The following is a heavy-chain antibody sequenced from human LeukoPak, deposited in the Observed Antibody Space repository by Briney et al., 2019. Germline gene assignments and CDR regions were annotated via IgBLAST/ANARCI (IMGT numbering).Heavy chain of an antibody. Sequence: PSETLSLTCAVYGGSFSGYYWSWIRQPPGKGLEWIGEINHSGSTNYNPSLKSRVTISVDTSKNQFSLKLSSVTAADTAVYYCARSHYDILTGYYNPLSFDYWGQGTLVTVSS. J-gene: IGHJ4*02. D-gene: IGHD3-9*01. V-gene: IGHV4-34*01. CDR1: GGSFSGYY. CDR2: INHSGST. CDR3: ARSHYDILTGYYNPLSFDY.